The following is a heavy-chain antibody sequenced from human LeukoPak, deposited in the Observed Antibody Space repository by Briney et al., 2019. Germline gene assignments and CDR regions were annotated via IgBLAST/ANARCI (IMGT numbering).Heavy chain of an antibody. J-gene: IGHJ6*03. CDR1: GGSISSYY. V-gene: IGHV4-4*09. D-gene: IGHD3-22*01. Sequence: SETLSLTCTVSGGSISSYYWSWIRQPPGKGLEWIGYIYTSGSTNYNPSLKSRVTISVDTSKNQFSLKLSSVTAADTAVYYCARHGVFRSGYYYDSRYYYYMDVWGKGTTVTVSS. CDR3: ARHGVFRSGYYYDSRYYYYMDV. CDR2: IYTSGST.